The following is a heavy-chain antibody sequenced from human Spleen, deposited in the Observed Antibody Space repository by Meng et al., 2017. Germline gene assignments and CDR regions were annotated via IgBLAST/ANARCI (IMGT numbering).Heavy chain of an antibody. V-gene: IGHV4-34*01. J-gene: IGHJ4*02. CDR2: INHSGST. CDR3: ARGPTTMAHDFDY. CDR1: GGSFSDYY. D-gene: IGHD4-11*01. Sequence: QGRLLQGGGGRLKPSEPLSLTCVVSGGSFSDYYWSWIRQPPGKGLEWIGEINHSGSTNYNPSLESRATISVDTSQNNLSLKLSSVTAADSAVYYCARGPTTMAHDFDYWGQGTLVTVSS.